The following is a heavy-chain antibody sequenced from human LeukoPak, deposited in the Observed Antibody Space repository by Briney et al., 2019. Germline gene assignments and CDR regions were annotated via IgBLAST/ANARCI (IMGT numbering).Heavy chain of an antibody. CDR1: GGSLGPCYY. Sequence: SETLSLTCTVSGGSLGPCYYWGWIRQPPGKGLEWIGYIYHSGSTYYNPSLKSRVTISVDRSKNQFSLKLTSVTAADTAVYYCARDHSSSSWMDSFEIWGPGTKVTVSS. D-gene: IGHD6-6*01. CDR2: IYHSGST. V-gene: IGHV4-30-2*01. CDR3: ARDHSSSSWMDSFEI. J-gene: IGHJ3*02.